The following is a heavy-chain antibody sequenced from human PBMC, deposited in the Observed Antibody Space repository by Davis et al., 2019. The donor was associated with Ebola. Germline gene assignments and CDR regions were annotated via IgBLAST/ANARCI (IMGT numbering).Heavy chain of an antibody. CDR3: ARDRDSNYDYYYMDV. CDR1: GFTFSSYS. V-gene: IGHV3-21*01. D-gene: IGHD4-11*01. J-gene: IGHJ6*03. Sequence: GESLKISCAASGFTFSSYSMNWVRQAPGKGLEWVSSISSSSSYIYYADSVKGRFTISRGNAKNSLYLQRNSLRAEDTAVYYCARDRDSNYDYYYMDVWGKGTTVTVSS. CDR2: ISSSSSYI.